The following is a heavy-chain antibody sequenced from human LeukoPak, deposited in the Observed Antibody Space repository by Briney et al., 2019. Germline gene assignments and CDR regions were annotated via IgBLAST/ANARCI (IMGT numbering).Heavy chain of an antibody. CDR2: INSDDSRT. CDR3: ARGLVHDTSGYYSDY. D-gene: IGHD3-22*01. CDR1: GFTFSAFW. Sequence: GGSLRLSCTASGFTFSAFWMHWVRHAPGKGLVWVSRINSDDSRTTYADSVKGRFTISRDNAKNTLYLQMNSLRAEDTAVYYCARGLVHDTSGYYSDYWGQGTLVTVSS. J-gene: IGHJ4*02. V-gene: IGHV3-74*01.